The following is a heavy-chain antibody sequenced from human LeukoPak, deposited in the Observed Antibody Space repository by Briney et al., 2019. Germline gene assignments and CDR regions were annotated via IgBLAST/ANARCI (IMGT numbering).Heavy chain of an antibody. Sequence: SETLSLTCTVSGYSISSGYYWSWIRQPPGKGLEWIGYIYYSGSTNYNPSLKSRVTISVDTSKNQFSLKLSSVTAADTAVYYCARDLTTYDFWSGYYSSLGWFDPRGQGTLVTVSS. CDR1: GYSISSGYY. D-gene: IGHD3-3*01. CDR3: ARDLTTYDFWSGYYSSLGWFDP. V-gene: IGHV4-61*01. J-gene: IGHJ5*02. CDR2: IYYSGST.